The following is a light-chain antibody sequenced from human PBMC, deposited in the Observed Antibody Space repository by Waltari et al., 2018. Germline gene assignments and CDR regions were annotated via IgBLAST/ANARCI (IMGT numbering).Light chain of an antibody. CDR2: DAS. V-gene: IGKV3-20*01. CDR3: QMYVRLPAT. J-gene: IGKJ1*01. CDR1: QSVGRS. Sequence: SCRASQSVGRSLTWYQQRHGQAPRLLIYDASTSATGIPDRFSGGGSGTDFSLTISRLEPEDFAVYYCQMYVRLPATFGQGTKVEI.